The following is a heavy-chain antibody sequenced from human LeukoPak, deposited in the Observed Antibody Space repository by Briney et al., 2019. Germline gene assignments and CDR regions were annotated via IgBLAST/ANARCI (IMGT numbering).Heavy chain of an antibody. CDR1: GFTFSSYA. CDR2: ISGSGGST. CDR3: AKDRGQWLALGAFDI. D-gene: IGHD6-19*01. J-gene: IGHJ3*02. Sequence: GGSLRLSCAASGFTFSSYAMSWVRQAPGKGLEWVSAISGSGGSTYYADSVKGWFTISRDNSKNTLYLQMNSLRAEDTAVYYCAKDRGQWLALGAFDIWGQGTMVTVSS. V-gene: IGHV3-23*01.